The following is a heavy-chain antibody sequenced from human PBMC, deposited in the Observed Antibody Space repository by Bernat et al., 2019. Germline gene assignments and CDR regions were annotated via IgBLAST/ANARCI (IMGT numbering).Heavy chain of an antibody. J-gene: IGHJ6*03. CDR1: GFTFSSYW. CDR2: INSDGTVT. CDR3: AKDGQLTPYFYYYMDV. Sequence: EVEMVESGGGLVPPGGSLRLSCAASGFTFSSYWVHWVCQIPGKGLVWIARINSDGTVTAYADSVKGRFTISRDNAQNTLYLQMNSLRAEDTGVYYCAKDGQLTPYFYYYMDVWGRGTMVTVSS. V-gene: IGHV3-74*01. D-gene: IGHD3-10*01.